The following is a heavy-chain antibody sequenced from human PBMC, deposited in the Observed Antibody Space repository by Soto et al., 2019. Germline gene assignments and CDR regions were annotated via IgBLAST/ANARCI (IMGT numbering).Heavy chain of an antibody. V-gene: IGHV1-3*05. CDR1: GYPFSNYA. Sequence: QVQLVQSGAEEKKPGASVQVSCKASGYPFSNYAMHWVRQAPGHGREWMGWLNAGNGNSKYSQKFQGRVTITRDTSANTAYMELDSLRSEDTAVYYCATSTYCSSSTCYQWYGMDVWGQGTTVTVSS. J-gene: IGHJ6*02. D-gene: IGHD2-2*01. CDR3: ATSTYCSSSTCYQWYGMDV. CDR2: LNAGNGNS.